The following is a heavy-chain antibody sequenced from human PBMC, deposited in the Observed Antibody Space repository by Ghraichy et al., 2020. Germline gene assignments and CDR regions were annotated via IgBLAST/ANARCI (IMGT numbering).Heavy chain of an antibody. J-gene: IGHJ4*02. CDR3: ARGRAGTTLYFFDH. V-gene: IGHV3-23*01. D-gene: IGHD1-7*01. CDR2: LSGDGVTA. Sequence: GGSLRLSCAASGFTFSAIYAMNWVRQAPGKGLEWVSTLSGDGVTAHYADSVKGRFTISRDKSKNSLSLQMHSLRAEDTAVYYCARGRAGTTLYFFDHWGQGTLVTVSS. CDR1: GFTFSAIYA.